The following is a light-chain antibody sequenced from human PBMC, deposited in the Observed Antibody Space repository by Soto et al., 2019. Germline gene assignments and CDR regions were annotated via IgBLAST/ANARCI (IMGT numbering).Light chain of an antibody. CDR3: QQYYSIPKT. J-gene: IGKJ1*01. CDR1: QSVLYDSNNKNY. Sequence: DIVMTQSPDSLAVSLGERATINCESSQSVLYDSNNKNYPAWYQQKPGQPPKLLIYWASTRGSGVPDRFSGAGSGTDFTLTISSLQAEDVAVYYCQQYYSIPKTFGQGTKVDIK. CDR2: WAS. V-gene: IGKV4-1*01.